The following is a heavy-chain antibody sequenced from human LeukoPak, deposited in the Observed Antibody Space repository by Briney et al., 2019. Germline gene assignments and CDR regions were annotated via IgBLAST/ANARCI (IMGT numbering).Heavy chain of an antibody. V-gene: IGHV7-4-1*02. CDR3: ARGSPSGSWYDGICFDY. Sequence: ASVKVSCKASGYTFTSYAMNWVRQAPGQGLEWMGWINTNTRNPTYAQGFTGRFVFSLDTSVSTAYLQISSLKAEDTAVYYCARGSPSGSWYDGICFDYWGQGTLVTVSS. D-gene: IGHD6-13*01. CDR1: GYTFTSYA. J-gene: IGHJ4*02. CDR2: INTNTRNP.